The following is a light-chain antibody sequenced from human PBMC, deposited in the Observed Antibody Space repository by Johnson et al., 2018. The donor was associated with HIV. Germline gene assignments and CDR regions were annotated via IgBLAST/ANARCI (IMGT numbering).Light chain of an antibody. CDR2: DNN. Sequence: VLTQPPSVSAAPGQKVTISCSGSSSNIGNNYVSWYQQLPGTAPKLLIYDNNKRPSGIPDRFSGSKSGTSATLGITGLQTGDEADYYCGTWDSSLSTYVFGTGTKVTVL. V-gene: IGLV1-51*01. J-gene: IGLJ1*01. CDR3: GTWDSSLSTYV. CDR1: SSNIGNNY.